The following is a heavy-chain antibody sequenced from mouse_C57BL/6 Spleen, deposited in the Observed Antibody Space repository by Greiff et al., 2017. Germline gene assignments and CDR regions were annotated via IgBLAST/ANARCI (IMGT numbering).Heavy chain of an antibody. CDR3: ARSRDYVDY. CDR2: IDPSDSYT. J-gene: IGHJ2*01. V-gene: IGHV1-69*01. CDR1: GYTFTSYW. Sequence: VQLQQPGAELVMPGASVKLSCKASGYTFTSYWMHWVKQRPGQGLEWIGEIDPSDSYTNYNQKFKGKSTLTVDKSSSTAYMQLSSLTSEDSAVYYCARSRDYVDYWGKGTTLTVSS.